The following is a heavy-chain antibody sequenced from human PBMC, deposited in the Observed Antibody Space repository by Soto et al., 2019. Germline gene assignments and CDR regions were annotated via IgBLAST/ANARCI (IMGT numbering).Heavy chain of an antibody. Sequence: ASVKVSCKASGYTFTSYGISWVRQAPGQGLEWMGWISAYNGNTNYAQKLQGRVTMTTDTSTRTAYMELRSLRSDDTAVYYCARAAVGELLLNYFDYWGRGTLVTVSS. J-gene: IGHJ4*02. D-gene: IGHD1-26*01. CDR3: ARAAVGELLLNYFDY. CDR1: GYTFTSYG. V-gene: IGHV1-18*01. CDR2: ISAYNGNT.